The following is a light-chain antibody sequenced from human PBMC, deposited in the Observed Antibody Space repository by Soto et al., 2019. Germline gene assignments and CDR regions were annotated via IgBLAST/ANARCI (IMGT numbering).Light chain of an antibody. V-gene: IGKV1-33*01. CDR3: QQYENLPT. J-gene: IGKJ5*01. Sequence: DIQMTQSPSSLPASVGDRVTITCQASQNINNYLNWYQQKPGRAPKLLIYDASNLEAGVPSRFRGTGSGTDFTFTISRLQPEDIATYYCQQYENLPTFGQGTRLDNK. CDR2: DAS. CDR1: QNINNY.